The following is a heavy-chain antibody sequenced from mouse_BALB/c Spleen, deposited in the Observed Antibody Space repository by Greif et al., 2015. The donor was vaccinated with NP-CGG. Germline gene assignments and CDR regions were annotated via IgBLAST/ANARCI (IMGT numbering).Heavy chain of an antibody. CDR1: GYTFTDYA. Sequence: VQLQQSGAELVRPGVSVKISCKGSGYTFTDYAMHWVKQSHAKSLEWIGVISTYYGDASYNQKFKGKATMTVDKSSSTAYMELARLTSEDSAIYYCARGRPFYYAMDYWGQGTSVTVSS. J-gene: IGHJ4*01. CDR3: ARGRPFYYAMDY. V-gene: IGHV1S137*01. CDR2: ISTYYGDA.